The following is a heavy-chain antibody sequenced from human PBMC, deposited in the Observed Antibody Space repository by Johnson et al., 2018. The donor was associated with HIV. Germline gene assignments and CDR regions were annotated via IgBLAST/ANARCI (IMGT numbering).Heavy chain of an antibody. J-gene: IGHJ3*02. CDR1: GFTFSSYG. CDR2: IWYDGSNK. Sequence: QMLLVESWGGVVQPGRSLRLSCAASGFTFSSYGMHWVRQAPGKGLEWVAVIWYDGSNKYYADSVKGRFTISRDNSKNTLYLQMNSLRAEDTAVYYCAKDLGTGDDAFDIWGQGTMVTVSS. D-gene: IGHD7-27*01. V-gene: IGHV3-33*06. CDR3: AKDLGTGDDAFDI.